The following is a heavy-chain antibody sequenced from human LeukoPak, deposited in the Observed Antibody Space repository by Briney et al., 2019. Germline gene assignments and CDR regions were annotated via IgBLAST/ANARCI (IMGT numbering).Heavy chain of an antibody. Sequence: GGSLRLSCAASGFTFSSYAMSWVRQAPGKGLEWVSAISGSGGSTYYADSVKGRFTISRDNSKNTLYLQMNSLRAEDTAVYYCAKRHYDILTGYNDYWGQGTLVTVYS. CDR3: AKRHYDILTGYNDY. CDR2: ISGSGGST. CDR1: GFTFSSYA. V-gene: IGHV3-23*01. J-gene: IGHJ4*02. D-gene: IGHD3-9*01.